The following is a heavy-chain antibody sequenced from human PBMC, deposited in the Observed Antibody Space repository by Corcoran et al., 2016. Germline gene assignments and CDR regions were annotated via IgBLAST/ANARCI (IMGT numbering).Heavy chain of an antibody. V-gene: IGHV1-69*06. Sequence: QVQLVQSGAEVKKPGSSVKVSCKASGGTFSSYAISWVRQAPGQGLEWMGGIIPIFGTANYAQKFQGRVTITADKSTSTAYMELSSLRSEDTAVYYWARQRYGHGSYYYGMDVWGQGTTVTVSS. CDR3: ARQRYGHGSYYYGMDV. J-gene: IGHJ6*02. CDR2: IIPIFGTA. D-gene: IGHD5-18*01. CDR1: GGTFSSYA.